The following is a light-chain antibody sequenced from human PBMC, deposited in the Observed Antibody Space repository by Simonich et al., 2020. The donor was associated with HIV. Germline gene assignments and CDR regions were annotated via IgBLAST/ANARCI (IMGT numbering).Light chain of an antibody. J-gene: IGKJ1*01. CDR3: QQYYSTPA. CDR2: DAS. V-gene: IGKV3-11*01. CDR1: QSVSSY. Sequence: EIVLTQSPATLSLSPGNRATLSCWANQSVSSYLAWYQKKPGQAPRLLIYDASNRATGIPARFSGSGSGTDFTLTISSLQAEDVAVYYCQQYYSTPAFGQGTKVEIK.